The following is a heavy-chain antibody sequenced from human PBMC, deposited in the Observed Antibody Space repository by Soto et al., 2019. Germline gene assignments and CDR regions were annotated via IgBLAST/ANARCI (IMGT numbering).Heavy chain of an antibody. CDR3: AKRPLYGDYVSG. V-gene: IGHV3-23*01. Sequence: EVQLLESGGGLVQPGGSLRLSCAASGFTFSSYAMSWVRQAPGKGLEWVSGISGRGGSTYYADSVKGRFTISRDNSKNTLYLQMNSLRAEDTAVYYCAKRPLYGDYVSGWGQGTLVTVSS. J-gene: IGHJ4*02. D-gene: IGHD4-17*01. CDR1: GFTFSSYA. CDR2: ISGRGGST.